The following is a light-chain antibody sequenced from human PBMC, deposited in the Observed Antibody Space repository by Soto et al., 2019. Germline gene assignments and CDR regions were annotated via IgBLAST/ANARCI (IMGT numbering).Light chain of an antibody. J-gene: IGLJ1*01. CDR2: EVS. CDR1: SSDVGGYNR. CDR3: SSYTSSSTYV. Sequence: QSVLTQPPSVSGSPGQSVTISCTGTSSDVGGYNRVSWYRQPPGTAPKLMIYEVSNRPSGVPDRFSGSKSGNTASLTISVLQAEDEADYYCSSYTSSSTYVFGTGTKVTVL. V-gene: IGLV2-18*02.